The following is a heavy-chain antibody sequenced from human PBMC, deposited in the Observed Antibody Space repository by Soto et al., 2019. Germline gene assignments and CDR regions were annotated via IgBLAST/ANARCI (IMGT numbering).Heavy chain of an antibody. V-gene: IGHV3-7*03. CDR3: AMSNSNDLYYHFES. CDR2: INQYGSAK. CDR1: GFALSPYW. Sequence: GGSLRLSCEASGFALSPYWMSWVRQAPGKGLEWVASINQYGSAKHYVDSVRGRFTISRDNAKNSLFLQMNSLSAEDTAVYYCAMSNSNDLYYHFESWGQGTTVLVS. J-gene: IGHJ4*02. D-gene: IGHD3-22*01.